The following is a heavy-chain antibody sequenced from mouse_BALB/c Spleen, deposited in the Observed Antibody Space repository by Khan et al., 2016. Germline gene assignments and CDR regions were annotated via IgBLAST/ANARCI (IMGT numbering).Heavy chain of an antibody. CDR2: ISYSGST. Sequence: QLEESGPGLVKPSQSLSLTCTVTGYSITSGYGWNWIRQFPGNKLEWMGYISYSGSTNYNPSLKSRISIMRDTSENQFFLQLNSVTTEDTATYYCARTARIKYWGQGTTLTVSS. V-gene: IGHV3-2*02. J-gene: IGHJ2*01. D-gene: IGHD1-2*01. CDR3: ARTARIKY. CDR1: GYSITSGYG.